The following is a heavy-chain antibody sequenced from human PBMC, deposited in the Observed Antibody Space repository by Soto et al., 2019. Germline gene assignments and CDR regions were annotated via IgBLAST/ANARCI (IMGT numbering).Heavy chain of an antibody. D-gene: IGHD3-22*01. J-gene: IGHJ4*02. CDR1: GGSISSHY. CDR3: ARDQNSSGYLDY. CDR2: IYYSGFT. Sequence: SETLSLTCTVSGGSISSHYWSWIRQPPGKGLEWIGYIYYSGFTDYNPSLKSRVTISEDTSKNQFSLRLTSVTAADTAVYHCARDQNSSGYLDYWGQGILVTVSS. V-gene: IGHV4-59*11.